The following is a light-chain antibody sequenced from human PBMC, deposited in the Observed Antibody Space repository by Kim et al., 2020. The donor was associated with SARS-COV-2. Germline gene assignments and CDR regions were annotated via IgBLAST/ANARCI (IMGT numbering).Light chain of an antibody. CDR3: QVWHTGGDRVV. CDR1: NIGDYR. J-gene: IGLJ2*01. Sequence: SYELTQPASVSVAPGQAARITCGGDNIGDYRVHWYQQKPGQAPLLVIYYDTDRPSGIPERFSGSNFGTTVTLTISSVEAGDEADYYCQVWHTGGDRVVFGGGTKVTVL. V-gene: IGLV3-21*01. CDR2: YDT.